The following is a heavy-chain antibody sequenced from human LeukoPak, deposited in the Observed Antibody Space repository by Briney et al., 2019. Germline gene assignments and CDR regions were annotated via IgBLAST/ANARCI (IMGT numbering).Heavy chain of an antibody. J-gene: IGHJ3*02. CDR2: ISAYNGNT. Sequence: ASVKVSCKASGYTFTSYGISWVRQAPGQGLEWMGWISAYNGNTNYAQKLQGRVTMTTDTSTSTAYMELRSLRSDDTAVYYCARCKAVVPVCAFDIWGQGTMVTVSS. D-gene: IGHD6-19*01. V-gene: IGHV1-18*01. CDR3: ARCKAVVPVCAFDI. CDR1: GYTFTSYG.